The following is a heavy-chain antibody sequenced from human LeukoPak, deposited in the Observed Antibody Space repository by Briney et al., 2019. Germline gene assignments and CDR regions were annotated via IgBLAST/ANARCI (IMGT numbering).Heavy chain of an antibody. CDR1: GYTFTSYD. Sequence: ASVKVSCKASGYTFTSYDINWVRQATGQGLEWMGWMNPNSGNTGYAQKFQGRVTMTRNTSISTAYMELSSLRSEDTAVYYCATHSGYDDSFDYWGQGTLVTVSS. V-gene: IGHV1-8*01. CDR2: MNPNSGNT. D-gene: IGHD5-12*01. CDR3: ATHSGYDDSFDY. J-gene: IGHJ4*02.